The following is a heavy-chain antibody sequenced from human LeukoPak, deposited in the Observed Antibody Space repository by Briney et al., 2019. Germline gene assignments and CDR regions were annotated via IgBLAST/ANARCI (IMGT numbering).Heavy chain of an antibody. J-gene: IGHJ4*02. D-gene: IGHD2-15*01. Sequence: GGSLRLSCAASGFTFSTYAMTWVRQAPGKGVEWVSGISGSGDTTYYADSVKGRFTISTDNSKNTLYLQMNSLRADDTAVYYCAKGTCSGGRCSFDYWGQGTLVTVSS. CDR3: AKGTCSGGRCSFDY. V-gene: IGHV3-23*01. CDR2: ISGSGDTT. CDR1: GFTFSTYA.